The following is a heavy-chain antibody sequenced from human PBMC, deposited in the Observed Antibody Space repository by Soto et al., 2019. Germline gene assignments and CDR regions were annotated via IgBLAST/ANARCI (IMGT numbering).Heavy chain of an antibody. J-gene: IGHJ3*02. Sequence: SEALSLTCTVSGGSISRGGYYWSRIRQHPGKGLEWIGYIYYSGSTYYNPSLKSRVTISVDTSKNQFSLKLSSVTAADTAVYYCARVRQYSSSSRGEGRITFGGTKKAFAIWGQGTMVTVSS. D-gene: IGHD6-6*01. CDR3: ARVRQYSSSSRGEGRITFGGTKKAFAI. V-gene: IGHV4-31*03. CDR1: GGSISRGGYY. CDR2: IYYSGST.